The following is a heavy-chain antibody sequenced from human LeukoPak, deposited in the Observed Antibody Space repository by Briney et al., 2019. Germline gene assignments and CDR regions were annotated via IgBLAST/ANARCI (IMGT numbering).Heavy chain of an antibody. CDR1: GFSFSDYA. CDR3: AIITILHFAVRPGADYRDV. Sequence: GGSLRLSCAASGFSFSDYALHWVRHSPGKGLEWLALIPYDGSGEIYAGSVRGRFSISRDNSKNTLYLQMNSLRDEDTAVYYCAIITILHFAVRPGADYRDVWGKGTMVTVSS. CDR2: IPYDGSGE. D-gene: IGHD2-2*01. J-gene: IGHJ6*03. V-gene: IGHV3-30*01.